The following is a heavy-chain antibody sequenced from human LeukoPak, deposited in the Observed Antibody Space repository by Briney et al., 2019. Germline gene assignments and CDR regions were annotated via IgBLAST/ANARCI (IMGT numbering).Heavy chain of an antibody. V-gene: IGHV4-59*01. Sequence: PSETLSLTCTVSGGSISSYYWSWIRQPPGKGLGWIGYIYYSGSTNYNPSLKSRVTISVDTSKNQFSLKLSSVTAADTAVYYCARLTLGYCSSTSCRLGYYYYGMDVWGQGTTVTVSS. CDR1: GGSISSYY. CDR2: IYYSGST. CDR3: ARLTLGYCSSTSCRLGYYYYGMDV. D-gene: IGHD2-2*01. J-gene: IGHJ6*02.